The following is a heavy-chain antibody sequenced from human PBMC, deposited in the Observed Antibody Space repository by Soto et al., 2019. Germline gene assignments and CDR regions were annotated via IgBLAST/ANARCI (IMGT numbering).Heavy chain of an antibody. V-gene: IGHV3-73*01. D-gene: IGHD5-12*01. CDR1: GFTFSGSA. Sequence: GGSLRLSCAASGFTFSGSAMHWVHQASGKGLEWVGRIRSKANSYATAYAASVKGRFTISRDDSKNTAYLQMNSLKTEDTAVYYCTSSGYSGYDNWFDPWGQGTLVTVSS. CDR3: TSSGYSGYDNWFDP. CDR2: IRSKANSYAT. J-gene: IGHJ5*02.